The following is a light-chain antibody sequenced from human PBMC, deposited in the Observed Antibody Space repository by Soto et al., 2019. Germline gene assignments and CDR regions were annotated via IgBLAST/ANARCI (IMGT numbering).Light chain of an antibody. Sequence: DIQMTKSPSTLSAYVGDRVTITCRASQSINSWLAWYQQKPGKAPKLLIYKASSLESGVPSRLSGSGSGKEYTLNIRSLQPDDFSTYYCQQYYTLWPFCQGNKVEIK. J-gene: IGKJ1*01. CDR1: QSINSW. V-gene: IGKV1-5*03. CDR2: KAS. CDR3: QQYYTLWP.